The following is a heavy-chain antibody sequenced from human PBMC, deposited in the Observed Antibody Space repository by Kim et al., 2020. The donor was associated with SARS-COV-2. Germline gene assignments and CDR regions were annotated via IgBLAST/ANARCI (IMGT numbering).Heavy chain of an antibody. V-gene: IGHV4-39*07. J-gene: IGHJ5*02. CDR3: ARDSRSGSSNWFDP. D-gene: IGHD1-26*01. Sequence: NPSLKSRVTISGDTSKNQCSLKLSSVTAADTAVYYCARDSRSGSSNWFDPWGQGTLVTVSS.